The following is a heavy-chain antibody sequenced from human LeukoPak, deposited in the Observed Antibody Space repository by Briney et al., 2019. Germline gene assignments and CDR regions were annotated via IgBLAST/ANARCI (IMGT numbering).Heavy chain of an antibody. CDR2: IYYSGST. D-gene: IGHD6-13*01. V-gene: IGHV4-59*01. Sequence: PSETLSLTCTVSGGSISSYYWSWIRQPPGKGLEWIGYIYYSGSTNYNPSLKSRVTISVDTSKNQFSLKLSSVTAADTAVYYCACIAAAGLPSDYWGQGTLVTVSS. J-gene: IGHJ4*02. CDR3: ACIAAAGLPSDY. CDR1: GGSISSYY.